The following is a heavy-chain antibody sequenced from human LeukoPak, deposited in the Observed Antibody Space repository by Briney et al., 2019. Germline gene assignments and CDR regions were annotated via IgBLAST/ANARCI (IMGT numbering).Heavy chain of an antibody. CDR3: ARSHSSGWYLGWFDP. V-gene: IGHV4-59*12. D-gene: IGHD6-19*01. Sequence: SETLSLTCSVSGGSMSSYYFNWNRQPPGKGLEWIGSIHHNGITNYNPSLTNRVTISLDTSMDQFSLKLTSLAAADTAVYYCARSHSSGWYLGWFDPWGQGTLVTVSS. CDR1: GGSMSSYY. CDR2: IHHNGIT. J-gene: IGHJ5*01.